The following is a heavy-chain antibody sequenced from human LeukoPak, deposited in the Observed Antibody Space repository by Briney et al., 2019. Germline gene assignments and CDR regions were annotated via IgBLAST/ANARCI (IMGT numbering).Heavy chain of an antibody. D-gene: IGHD6-25*01. V-gene: IGHV4-34*01. CDR3: ASGSSGWHLLDY. CDR2: INHSGST. Sequence: SETLSLTCAVYGGSFSGYYWSWIRQPPGKGLEWIGEINHSGSTNYNPPLKSRVTISVDTSKNQFSLKLSSVTAADTAVYYCASGSSGWHLLDYWGQGTLVTVSS. CDR1: GGSFSGYY. J-gene: IGHJ4*02.